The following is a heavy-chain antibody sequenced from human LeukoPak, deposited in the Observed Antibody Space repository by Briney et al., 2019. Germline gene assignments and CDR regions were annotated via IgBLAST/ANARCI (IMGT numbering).Heavy chain of an antibody. CDR1: GFTFSSYW. V-gene: IGHV3-7*03. Sequence: AGGSLRLSCAASGFTFSSYWMSWVRQAPGKGLEWVANIKQDGSEKYYVDSVKGRFTISRDNAKNSLYLQMNSLRAEDTAVYYCARELGIAAAGTTGFDYWGQGTLVTVSS. J-gene: IGHJ4*02. D-gene: IGHD6-13*01. CDR2: IKQDGSEK. CDR3: ARELGIAAAGTTGFDY.